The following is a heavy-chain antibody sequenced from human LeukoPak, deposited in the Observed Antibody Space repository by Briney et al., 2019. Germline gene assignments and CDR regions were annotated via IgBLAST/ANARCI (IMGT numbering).Heavy chain of an antibody. Sequence: GASVKVSCKASGYTFTSYAMHWVRQAPGQRLEWMGWINAGNGNTKYSQKFQGRVTITRDTSASTAYMELSSLRSEDTAVYYCARDIGNPMVYYYYGMDVWGQGTTVTVSS. D-gene: IGHD1-14*01. J-gene: IGHJ6*02. CDR2: INAGNGNT. CDR1: GYTFTSYA. V-gene: IGHV1-3*01. CDR3: ARDIGNPMVYYYYGMDV.